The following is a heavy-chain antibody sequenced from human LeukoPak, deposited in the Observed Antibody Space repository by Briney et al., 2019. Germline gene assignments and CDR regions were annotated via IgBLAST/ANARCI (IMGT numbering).Heavy chain of an antibody. CDR1: GYTFTAYY. Sequence: ASVTVSCKPSGYTFTAYYMHWVRQAPGQGLEWLGWINPNSGGTNYAQKFQGRVTMTRDTSITTAYMELSRLSSDDTAVYYCASSVSSRWAIIDYWGQGTLVTVSS. J-gene: IGHJ4*02. CDR3: ASSVSSRWAIIDY. D-gene: IGHD6-13*01. CDR2: INPNSGGT. V-gene: IGHV1-2*02.